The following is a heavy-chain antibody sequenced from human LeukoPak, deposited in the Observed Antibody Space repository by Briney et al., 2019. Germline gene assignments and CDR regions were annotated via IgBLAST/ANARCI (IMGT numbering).Heavy chain of an antibody. CDR1: GFIFNHYW. CDR3: TRGSPGYSNSYYES. J-gene: IGHJ1*01. D-gene: IGHD6-13*01. CDR2: INSDGSST. V-gene: IGHV3-74*01. Sequence: GGSLRLSCAASGFIFNHYWMHWVRQVPGKGLVWVSRINSDGSSTAYADSVKGRFTISRDNAKNTLSLQMNSLRAEDTAVYYCTRGSPGYSNSYYESWGQGTLVTVSS.